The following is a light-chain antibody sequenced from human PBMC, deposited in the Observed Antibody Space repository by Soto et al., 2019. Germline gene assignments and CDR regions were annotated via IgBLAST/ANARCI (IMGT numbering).Light chain of an antibody. CDR3: SAWDASLNGYV. Sequence: HSVLTQRPSASGSRGQRDSNPYSGSSSNIGSKTVNWYQQLPGTAPKLLIYSNYQRPSGVPDRFSGSKSGTSASLAISGLQSEDEADYYCSAWDASLNGYVFGTGTKVTVL. J-gene: IGLJ1*01. CDR1: SSNIGSKT. V-gene: IGLV1-44*01. CDR2: SNY.